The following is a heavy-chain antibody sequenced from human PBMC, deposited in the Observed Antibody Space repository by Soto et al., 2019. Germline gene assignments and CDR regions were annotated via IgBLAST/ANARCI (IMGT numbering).Heavy chain of an antibody. CDR1: GFTFSSYG. Sequence: GGSLILSCAASGFTFSSYGMHWVLQAPGKGLEWVAVIWYDGSNKYYADSVKGRFTISRDNSKNTLYLQMNSLRAEDTAVYYCTRAGIAAAGTDYWGQGTLVTAPQ. V-gene: IGHV3-33*01. J-gene: IGHJ4*02. CDR3: TRAGIAAAGTDY. CDR2: IWYDGSNK. D-gene: IGHD6-13*01.